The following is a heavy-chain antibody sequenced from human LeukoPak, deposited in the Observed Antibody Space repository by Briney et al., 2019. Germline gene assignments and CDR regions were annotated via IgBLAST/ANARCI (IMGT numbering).Heavy chain of an antibody. D-gene: IGHD2-21*01. CDR1: GFTFSSYW. V-gene: IGHV3-7*01. J-gene: IGHJ5*02. CDR3: ARATASNWFDP. CDR2: IKQDGTEK. Sequence: PGGSLRLSCAASGFTFSSYWMSWVRQAPGKGLEWVANIKQDGTEKYYVDSVRGRFTISRDNAKNSLYPQMNSLRAEDTAVYYCARATASNWFDPWGQGTLVTVSS.